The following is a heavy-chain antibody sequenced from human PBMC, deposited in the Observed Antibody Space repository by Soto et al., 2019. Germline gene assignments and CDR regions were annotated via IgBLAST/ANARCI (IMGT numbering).Heavy chain of an antibody. D-gene: IGHD4-17*01. Sequence: GESLKISCAASGFTFSSYDMHWVRQATGKGLEWVSAIGTAGDTYYPGSVKGRFTISRENAKNSLYLQMNSLRAGDTAVYYYARDNGDYYYYMDVWGKGTTVTVSS. CDR1: GFTFSSYD. CDR3: ARDNGDYYYYMDV. V-gene: IGHV3-13*01. CDR2: IGTAGDT. J-gene: IGHJ6*03.